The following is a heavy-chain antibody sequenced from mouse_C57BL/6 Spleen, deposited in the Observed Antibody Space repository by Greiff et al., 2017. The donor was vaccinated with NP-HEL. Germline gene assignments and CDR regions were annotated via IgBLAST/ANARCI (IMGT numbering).Heavy chain of an antibody. J-gene: IGHJ3*01. D-gene: IGHD1-1*01. CDR3: ARSAIYYGSSIWFAY. CDR1: GYTFTGYW. Sequence: VKLQESGAELMKPGASVKLSCKATGYTFTGYWIDWVKQRPGHGLEWIGEILPGGGSTNYNEKFKGKATFTADTSSNTAYMQLSSLTTEDSAIYYCARSAIYYGSSIWFAYWGQGTLVTVSA. V-gene: IGHV1-9*01. CDR2: ILPGGGST.